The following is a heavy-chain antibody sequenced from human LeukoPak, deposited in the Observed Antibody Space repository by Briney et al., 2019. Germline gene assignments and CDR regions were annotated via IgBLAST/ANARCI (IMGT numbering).Heavy chain of an antibody. V-gene: IGHV1-2*02. CDR1: GYTFTGYY. Sequence: GESLKISCKGSGYTFTGYYMHWVRQAPGQGLEWMGWINPNSGGTNYAQKFQGRVTMTRDMSTSTVYMELSSLRSEDTAVYYCARAMSYGDFYFDYWGQGTLVTVSS. D-gene: IGHD4-17*01. J-gene: IGHJ4*02. CDR2: INPNSGGT. CDR3: ARAMSYGDFYFDY.